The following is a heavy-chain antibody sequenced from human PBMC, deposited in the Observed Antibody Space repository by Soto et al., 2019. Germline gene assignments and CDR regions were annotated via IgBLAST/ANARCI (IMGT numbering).Heavy chain of an antibody. CDR2: IFSDKER. CDR3: ARMKVDSYQFYYAMDV. J-gene: IGHJ6*01. CDR1: GFSLTTGKMG. D-gene: IGHD3-9*01. V-gene: IGHV2-26*01. Sequence: QVTLKESGPALVKPTETLTLTCTVSGFSLTTGKMGVSWIRQPPGKALEWLAHIFSDKERSYSTSLQGRLTISKDTSGSQVVLSMTNVDPVDTATYYCARMKVDSYQFYYAMDVW.